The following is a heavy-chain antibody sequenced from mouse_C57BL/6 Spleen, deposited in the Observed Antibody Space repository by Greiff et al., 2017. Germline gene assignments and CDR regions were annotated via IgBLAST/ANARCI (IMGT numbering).Heavy chain of an antibody. CDR3: ASSPRASYAMDY. CDR1: GYTFTSYT. V-gene: IGHV1-4*01. Sequence: QVQLQQSGAELARPGASVKMSCKASGYTFTSYTMHWVKQRPGQGLEWIGYINPSGGYTKYNQKFKVKATLTADTSSSTAYMQLSSLKSRASAVYYCASSPRASYAMDYWGQGTSVTVSS. J-gene: IGHJ4*01. CDR2: INPSGGYT.